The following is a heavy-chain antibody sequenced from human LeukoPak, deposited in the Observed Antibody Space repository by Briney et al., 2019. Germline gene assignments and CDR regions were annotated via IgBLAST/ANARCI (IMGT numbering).Heavy chain of an antibody. V-gene: IGHV3-49*03. Sequence: GESLKISCTASGFTFGDYAMSWFRQAPGKGLEWVGFIRGKAYGGTTEYAASVKGRFTISRDDSKSIAYLQMNSLKTEDTAVYYCTRAVGDWRGLIRGYWGQGTLVTVSS. D-gene: IGHD3-10*01. CDR3: TRAVGDWRGLIRGY. CDR1: GFTFGDYA. J-gene: IGHJ4*02. CDR2: IRGKAYGGTT.